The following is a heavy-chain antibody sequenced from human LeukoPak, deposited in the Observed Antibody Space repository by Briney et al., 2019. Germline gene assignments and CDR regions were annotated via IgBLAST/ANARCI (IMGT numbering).Heavy chain of an antibody. CDR3: ARWRPHYSNYDFDY. J-gene: IGHJ4*02. CDR1: GFTFSSYS. D-gene: IGHD4-11*01. CDR2: ISSSSSTI. V-gene: IGHV3-48*01. Sequence: GGSLRLACAASGFTFSSYSMNWVRQAPGKGLEWVSYISSSSSTIYYADAVKGRFTIPIDKAKNSLYLQMNSLRAEDTAVYYCARWRPHYSNYDFDYWGQGTLVTVSS.